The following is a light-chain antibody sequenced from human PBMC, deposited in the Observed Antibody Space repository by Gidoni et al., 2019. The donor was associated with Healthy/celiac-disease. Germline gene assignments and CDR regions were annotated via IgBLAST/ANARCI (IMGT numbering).Light chain of an antibody. J-gene: IGKJ3*01. V-gene: IGKV2-28*01. CDR2: VVS. Sequence: DIVMTQSPLSLPVTPGEPASISCRSSQSLLHSNGYNYLDWYLQKPGQSPQLLIYVVSNRASGVPDRFSGSGSGTDFTLKISRVEAEDVGVYYCMQALQTPVTFGPGTKVDIK. CDR3: MQALQTPVT. CDR1: QSLLHSNGYNY.